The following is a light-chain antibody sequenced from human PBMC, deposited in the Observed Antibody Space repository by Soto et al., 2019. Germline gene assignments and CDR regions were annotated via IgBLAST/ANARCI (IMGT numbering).Light chain of an antibody. CDR3: QEYDIVRLT. CDR1: QGVDNH. CDR2: AAS. V-gene: IGKV1-27*01. Sequence: DIEMTQSPSSLSASVGDTVTITCRASQGVDNHLAWYQQKPGGVPELLISAASTLESGVPSRFSGSGSKKDFTLHISSLQPGDVETYYFQEYDIVRLTFGGGAKVEV. J-gene: IGKJ4*01.